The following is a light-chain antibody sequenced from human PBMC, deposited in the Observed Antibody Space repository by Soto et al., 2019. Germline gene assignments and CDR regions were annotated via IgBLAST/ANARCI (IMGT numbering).Light chain of an antibody. CDR3: CSYAGSSTYV. CDR1: SSDVGSYNL. V-gene: IGLV2-23*02. J-gene: IGLJ1*01. CDR2: EVS. Sequence: QPASVSGSPGQSITISCTGTSSDVGSYNLVSWYQQYPGKAPKLMIYEVSKRPSGVSNRFSGSKSGNTASLTISGLQAEDEADYYCCSYAGSSTYVFGTGTKVTVL.